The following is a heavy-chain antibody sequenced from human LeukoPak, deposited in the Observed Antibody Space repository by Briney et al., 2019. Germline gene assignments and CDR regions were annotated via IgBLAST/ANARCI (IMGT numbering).Heavy chain of an antibody. CDR1: GGSISSGSYY. CDR3: ARAGSSGYYSTKRKYYFDY. D-gene: IGHD3-22*01. Sequence: SETLSLTCTVSGGSISSGSYYWSWIRQPAGKGLEWIGRIYTSGSTNYNPSLKSRVTISVDTSKNQFSLKLSSVTAADTAVYYCARAGSSGYYSTKRKYYFDYWGQGTLVTVSS. J-gene: IGHJ4*02. V-gene: IGHV4-61*02. CDR2: IYTSGST.